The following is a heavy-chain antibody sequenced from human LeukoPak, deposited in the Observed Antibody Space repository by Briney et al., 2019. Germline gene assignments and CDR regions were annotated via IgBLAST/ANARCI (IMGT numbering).Heavy chain of an antibody. CDR2: IWYDGSNK. J-gene: IGHJ4*02. V-gene: IGHV3-33*01. Sequence: PGRSLRLSCAASGFXFSSYGIHWVRQAPGKGLEWVAVIWYDGSNKYYTDSVKGRFTISRDNSENTVFLQMNSLRAEDTAVYYCARNNWSSRTQRWFYFDNWGQGTLVTVSS. CDR1: GFXFSSYG. D-gene: IGHD1-1*01. CDR3: ARNNWSSRTQRWFYFDN.